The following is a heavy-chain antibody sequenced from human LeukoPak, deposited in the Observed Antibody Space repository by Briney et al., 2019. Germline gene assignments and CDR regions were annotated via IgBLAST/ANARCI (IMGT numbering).Heavy chain of an antibody. D-gene: IGHD4-17*01. V-gene: IGHV4-4*07. CDR2: IYTSGST. Sequence: SETLSLTCTVSGGSISSYYWSWIRQSAGKGLEWIGRIYTSGSTNYNPSLKSRVTMSVDTSKNQFSLKLSSVTAADTAVYYCARATVTTNYYYYMDVWGKGTTVTVSS. CDR3: ARATVTTNYYYYMDV. CDR1: GGSISSYY. J-gene: IGHJ6*03.